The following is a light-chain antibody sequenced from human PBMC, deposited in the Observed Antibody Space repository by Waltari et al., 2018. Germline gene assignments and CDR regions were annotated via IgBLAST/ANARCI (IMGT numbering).Light chain of an antibody. CDR2: AAS. CDR1: HSISQAITSY. Sequence: DIQMTQSPSSLSASVGDRVTITCRARHSISQAITSYLNWYQQQPGKAPNLLIYAASSLQSGVPSRFSGSGSGTDFTLTISKLQPEDFATYYCQQSYSTPYTFGQGTRLEIK. CDR3: QQSYSTPYT. J-gene: IGKJ2*01. V-gene: IGKV1-39*01.